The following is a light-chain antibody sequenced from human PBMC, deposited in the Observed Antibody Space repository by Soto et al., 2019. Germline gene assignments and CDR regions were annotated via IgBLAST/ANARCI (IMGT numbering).Light chain of an antibody. J-gene: IGKJ4*01. CDR2: DAS. CDR3: QQYDNLGLT. CDR1: QGISTY. Sequence: DIQLTQSPSLLSASVGDRVTITCRASQGISTYLAWYQQKPGKAPKLLIYDASNLETGVPSRFSGSGSGTDFTFTISSLQPEDIATYYCQQYDNLGLTFGGGTKVEIK. V-gene: IGKV1-33*01.